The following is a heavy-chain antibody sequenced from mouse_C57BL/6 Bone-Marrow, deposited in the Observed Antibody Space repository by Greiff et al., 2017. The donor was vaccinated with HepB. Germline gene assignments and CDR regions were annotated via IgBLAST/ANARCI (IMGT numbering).Heavy chain of an antibody. D-gene: IGHD1-1*01. J-gene: IGHJ4*01. V-gene: IGHV2-5*01. Sequence: VQLQQSGPGLVQPSQSLSITCTVSGFSLTSYGVHWVRQSPGKGLEWLGVICRGGSTDYNAAFISRLSITKDNSKSQVFFKMNSLQADDTAIYYCAKGFITTSEDYAMDYWGQGTSVTVSS. CDR1: GFSLTSYG. CDR2: ICRGGST. CDR3: AKGFITTSEDYAMDY.